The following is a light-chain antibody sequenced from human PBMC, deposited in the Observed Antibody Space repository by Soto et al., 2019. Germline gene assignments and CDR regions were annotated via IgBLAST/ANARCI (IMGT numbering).Light chain of an antibody. CDR1: QSVSTY. J-gene: IGKJ2*01. CDR3: HQRMNWPRT. Sequence: DIVLTQSPATLSSSPGERATLSCRASQSVSTYLAWYQQKPGQAPRLLIYDASNTATGIPARFSGSGSGTDFTLTISSLGPEDSAVYYCHQRMNWPRTFGQGTKLEIK. CDR2: DAS. V-gene: IGKV3-11*01.